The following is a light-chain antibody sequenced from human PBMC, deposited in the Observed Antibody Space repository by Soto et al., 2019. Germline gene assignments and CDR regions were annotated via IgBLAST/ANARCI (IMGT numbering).Light chain of an antibody. J-gene: IGLJ2*01. V-gene: IGLV2-14*01. Sequence: QSALTQPASVSGSPGQSITISCTGTSSDVGNDNFVSWYQHHPGKAPKLIIYEVSYRPSGVSHRFSGSKSGNTASLTISGLQSEDEADYYCSSYTSSSTLVVFGGGTQLTVL. CDR2: EVS. CDR3: SSYTSSSTLVV. CDR1: SSDVGNDNF.